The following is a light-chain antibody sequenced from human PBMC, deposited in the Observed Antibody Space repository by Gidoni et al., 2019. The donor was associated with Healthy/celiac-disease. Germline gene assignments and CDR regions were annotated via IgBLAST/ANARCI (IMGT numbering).Light chain of an antibody. CDR1: QSISSY. Sequence: IQMTQSPSSLSASVGDRVTITCRASQSISSYLNWYQQKPGKAPKLLIYAASSLPSGVPSRFSGSGSGTDFTLTISSLQPEDFATYYCQQSYSTRLTFGGGTKVEIK. J-gene: IGKJ4*01. CDR2: AAS. CDR3: QQSYSTRLT. V-gene: IGKV1-39*01.